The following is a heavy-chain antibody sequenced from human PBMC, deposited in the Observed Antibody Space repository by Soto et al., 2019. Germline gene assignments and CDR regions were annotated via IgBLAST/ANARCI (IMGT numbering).Heavy chain of an antibody. CDR2: ISDSGTKT. V-gene: IGHV3-23*01. J-gene: IGHJ4*02. Sequence: GGSLRLSCSASGFSITDYAMSWVRQAPGKGLEWVSSISDSGTKTFYGDSVKGRFAISRDTSKKTVYMQMNNLRAEDTALYCCAKEGIRKDDYWGQGTVVTVSS. CDR1: GFSITDYA. CDR3: AKEGIRKDDY.